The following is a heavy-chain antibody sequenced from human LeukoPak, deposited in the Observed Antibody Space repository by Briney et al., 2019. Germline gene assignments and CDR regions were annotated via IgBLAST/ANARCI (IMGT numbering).Heavy chain of an antibody. CDR2: IRYDGSNK. CDR3: AKSPKSPAISMVRGVSDYNYYTDV. V-gene: IGHV3-30*02. Sequence: GGSLRLSCAASGFTFSSYGMHWVRQAPGKGLEWVAFIRYDGSNKYYADSVKGRITISRDNSRNTLYLQMSSLRAEDTAVYYCAKSPKSPAISMVRGVSDYNYYTDVWGKGTTVTISS. J-gene: IGHJ6*03. CDR1: GFTFSSYG. D-gene: IGHD3-10*01.